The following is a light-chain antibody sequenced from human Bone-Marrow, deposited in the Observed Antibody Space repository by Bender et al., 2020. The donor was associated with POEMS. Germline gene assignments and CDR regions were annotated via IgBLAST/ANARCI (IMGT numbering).Light chain of an antibody. Sequence: QSALTQTASVSGSPGQSVTISCTGSNNDVGGFNYVSWYQQHPGKAPKLLIYDVTHRPSGVSDRFSGSKSGNTAYLSISGLHFEDEADYYCTSYTTPSSVVFGRGTKLTVL. CDR3: TSYTTPSSVV. CDR1: NNDVGGFNY. CDR2: DVT. J-gene: IGLJ2*01. V-gene: IGLV2-14*03.